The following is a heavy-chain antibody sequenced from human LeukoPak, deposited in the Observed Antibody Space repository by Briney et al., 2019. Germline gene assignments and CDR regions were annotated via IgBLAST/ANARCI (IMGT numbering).Heavy chain of an antibody. Sequence: GGSLRLSCAASGFTVSSSYMSWVRQAPGKGLEWVSLIYSGGSTYYAASVKGRFTISRDNSKNTLYLQMNSLRPEDTAVYYCARHKGVAAGRKNWFDPWGQGTLVTVSS. CDR1: GFTVSSSY. CDR3: ARHKGVAAGRKNWFDP. CDR2: IYSGGST. V-gene: IGHV3-53*01. D-gene: IGHD6-13*01. J-gene: IGHJ5*02.